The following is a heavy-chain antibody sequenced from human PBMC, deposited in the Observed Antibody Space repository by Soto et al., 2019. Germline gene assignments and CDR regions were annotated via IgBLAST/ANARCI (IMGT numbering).Heavy chain of an antibody. CDR3: ARVFTDYGDYKYYFDY. D-gene: IGHD4-17*01. Sequence: QVQLVQSGAEVKKPGASVKVSCKASGYTFTSYGINWVRQAPGQGLEWMGWISAYNGHTNYAQKLQGRVTMTTDTSTRTAYMELRSLRSDDTAIYYCARVFTDYGDYKYYFDYWGQGTLVTVSS. J-gene: IGHJ4*02. CDR2: ISAYNGHT. V-gene: IGHV1-18*04. CDR1: GYTFTSYG.